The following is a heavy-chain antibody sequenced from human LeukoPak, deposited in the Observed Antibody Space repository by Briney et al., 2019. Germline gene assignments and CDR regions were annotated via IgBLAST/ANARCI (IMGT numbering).Heavy chain of an antibody. CDR2: LVYSGST. Sequence: SETLSLTCTVSGGSISSYYWSWIRQPPGKGLEWMAYLVYSGSTGYNPSLESRVTISVDTSKNQFSLKLRSVTAADTAVYYCATVAVIRGVTYFDYWGQGTLVTVSS. CDR1: GGSISSYY. J-gene: IGHJ4*02. CDR3: ATVAVIRGVTYFDY. V-gene: IGHV4-59*01. D-gene: IGHD3-10*01.